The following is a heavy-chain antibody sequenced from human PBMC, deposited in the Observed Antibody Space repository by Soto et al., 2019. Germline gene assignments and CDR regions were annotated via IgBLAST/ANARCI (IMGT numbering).Heavy chain of an antibody. CDR1: GGSISSSSYY. D-gene: IGHD1-26*01. CDR3: GSGSYYWVFDY. CDR2: VHYSGST. J-gene: IGHJ4*02. Sequence: QLQLQESGPGLVKPSETLSLTCTVSGGSISSSSYYWGWIRQPPGKGLEWIGSVHYSGSTYYNPSLKSRVTTSVDTSKNQFSLKLSSVTAADTAFYYCGSGSYYWVFDYWGQGTLVTVSS. V-gene: IGHV4-39*01.